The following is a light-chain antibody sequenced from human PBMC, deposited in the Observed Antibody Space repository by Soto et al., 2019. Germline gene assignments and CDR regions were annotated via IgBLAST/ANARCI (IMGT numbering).Light chain of an antibody. CDR3: QQYNDWPRT. CDR2: GTS. J-gene: IGKJ1*01. CDR1: QTVSSSY. Sequence: EIVMTQPPATLSVSPWERATLSCRASQTVSSSYLAWYQQRPGQAPRLLIYGTSTRATGTPARFSGSGSGTEFTLTISSLQSEDFAVYYCQQYNDWPRTFGQGTKVDIK. V-gene: IGKV3-15*01.